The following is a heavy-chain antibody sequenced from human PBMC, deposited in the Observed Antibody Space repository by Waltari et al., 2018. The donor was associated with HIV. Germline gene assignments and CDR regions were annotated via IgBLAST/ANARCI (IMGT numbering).Heavy chain of an antibody. J-gene: IGHJ3*01. CDR3: ARGGCSGGTCYSKSFDL. CDR1: GGTFSSYT. V-gene: IGHV1-69*01. Sequence: QVQLVQSGAEMKMSGSSVQVSCKASGGTFSSYTISWVRQAPGQGLEWMGGIIPKFGTVKYAQKFQGRVTMTADESTSTVYLELTSLRSDDTAVYYCARGGCSGGTCYSKSFDLWGQGTLVTVSS. D-gene: IGHD2-15*01. CDR2: IIPKFGTV.